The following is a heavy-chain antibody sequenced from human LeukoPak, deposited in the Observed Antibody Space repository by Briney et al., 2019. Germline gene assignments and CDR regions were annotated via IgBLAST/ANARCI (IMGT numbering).Heavy chain of an antibody. CDR1: GFTFSSYE. J-gene: IGHJ6*03. V-gene: IGHV3-48*03. CDR3: VRAEVGTTLKYYYYMDV. CDR2: ISSSGSTI. Sequence: PGGSLRLSCAASGFTFSSYEMNWVRQAPGKGLEWVSYISSSGSTIYYADSVKGRFTISRDNAKNSLYLQMHSLRAEDTAVYYCVRAEVGTTLKYYYYMDVWGKGTTVTVSS. D-gene: IGHD1-26*01.